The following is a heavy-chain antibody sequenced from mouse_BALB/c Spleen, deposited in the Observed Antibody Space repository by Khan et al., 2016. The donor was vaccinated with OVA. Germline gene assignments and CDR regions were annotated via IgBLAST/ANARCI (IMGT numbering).Heavy chain of an antibody. J-gene: IGHJ3*01. Sequence: EVELVESGGGLVKPGGSLKLSCAASGFTFSDYYMYWVRQTPEKRLEWVATISDGGSYTYYPDSVKGRFTISRDNAKNNLYLQMSSLKSEDTGVYDCAGAGNGGFAYWGQGTLVTVSA. CDR2: ISDGGSYT. V-gene: IGHV5-4*02. D-gene: IGHD1-1*02. CDR1: GFTFSDYY. CDR3: AGAGNGGFAY.